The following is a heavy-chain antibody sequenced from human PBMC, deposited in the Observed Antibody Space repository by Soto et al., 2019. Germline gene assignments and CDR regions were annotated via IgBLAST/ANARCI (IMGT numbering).Heavy chain of an antibody. D-gene: IGHD2-15*01. CDR2: TSYSGIT. V-gene: IGHV4-30-4*01. J-gene: IGHJ4*02. CDR3: ARVRATKDSDYFDY. Sequence: SETLSLTCTVSGDPIISDNFYWSWTRQPPGKGLEWIGYTSYSGITYYTSSLRSRVTLSVDTPNNQFSLRLNSATAADTALYFCARVRATKDSDYFDYWGQGVLVTVSS. CDR1: GDPIISDNFY.